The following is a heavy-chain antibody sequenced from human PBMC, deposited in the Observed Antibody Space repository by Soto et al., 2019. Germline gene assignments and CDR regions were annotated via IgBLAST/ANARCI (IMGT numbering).Heavy chain of an antibody. CDR1: GFSLTTDRVG. D-gene: IGHD1-26*01. Sequence: QIPLKESGPTLVKPTQTLTLTCTFSGFSLTTDRVGVGWIRQPPREALEWLAVIYWDDSKTYRPSLESRLTITKDTSKNQVALTMTNMASLDTATYYCAHAYGGRSLYGGQGTLVTVSS. J-gene: IGHJ4*02. V-gene: IGHV2-5*02. CDR2: IYWDDSK. CDR3: AHAYGGRSLY.